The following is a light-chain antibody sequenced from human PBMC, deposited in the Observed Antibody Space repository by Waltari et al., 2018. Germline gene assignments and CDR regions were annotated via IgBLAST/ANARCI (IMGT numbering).Light chain of an antibody. CDR3: QQYKSYPYT. CDR1: QSFSNS. J-gene: IGKJ2*01. V-gene: IGKV1-5*03. Sequence: DNQMTQSPSTLSASVGDRVTITCRASQSFSNSLAWYQQKPGKAPKALIYKASNLESGVPSRFSGSGSGTEFTLTISSLQPDDFATYYCQQYKSYPYTFGQGTRLEIK. CDR2: KAS.